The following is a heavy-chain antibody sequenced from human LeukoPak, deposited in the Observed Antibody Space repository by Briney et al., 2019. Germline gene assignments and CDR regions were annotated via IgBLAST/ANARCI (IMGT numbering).Heavy chain of an antibody. Sequence: SETLSLTCTVSGGSISSYYWSWIRQPPGKGLEWIGYIYYSGSTNYNPSLKSRVTISVDTSKNQFSLKLSSVTAADTAVYYCARGRIALRLWHFDYWGQGTLVTVSS. CDR2: IYYSGST. J-gene: IGHJ4*02. V-gene: IGHV4-59*01. CDR1: GGSISSYY. CDR3: ARGRIALRLWHFDY. D-gene: IGHD5-12*01.